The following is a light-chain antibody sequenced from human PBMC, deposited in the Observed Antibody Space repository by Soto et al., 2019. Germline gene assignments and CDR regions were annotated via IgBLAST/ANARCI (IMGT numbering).Light chain of an antibody. V-gene: IGKV3-11*01. CDR3: QQRGNWPWT. CDR1: QSVSSY. Sequence: EIVLTQSPATLSLSPGERATLSCRASQSVSSYLAWYQQNPGQAPRLLIYDASNRATGIPARFSGSGSGTDFTLTISSLEPEDFAVYYCQQRGNWPWTFGQGTKVESK. J-gene: IGKJ1*01. CDR2: DAS.